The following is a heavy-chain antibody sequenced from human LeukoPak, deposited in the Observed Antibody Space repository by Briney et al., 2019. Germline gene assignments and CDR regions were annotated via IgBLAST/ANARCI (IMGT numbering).Heavy chain of an antibody. CDR3: VRDLGGRSGH. CDR2: INEDGSTT. CDR1: AFTLSSNW. Sequence: GGSLRLSCAASAFTLSSNWMHWVRHAPGKGLVRASRINEDGSTTTYADSVKGRSTIFRDNAKNTLYLQMNSLRAEDTAVYYCVRDLGGRSGHWGQGTLVTVSS. J-gene: IGHJ4*02. V-gene: IGHV3-74*01. D-gene: IGHD1-26*01.